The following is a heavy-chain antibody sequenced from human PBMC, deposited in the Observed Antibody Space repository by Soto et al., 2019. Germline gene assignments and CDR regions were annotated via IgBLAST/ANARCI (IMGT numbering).Heavy chain of an antibody. CDR3: AREGQLGY. J-gene: IGHJ4*02. CDR1: GYTFSNYG. V-gene: IGHV1-18*01. Sequence: QVQLVKSGAEVKKPGASVKVSCQASGYTFSNYGFSWVRQAPGQGLEWMGWISGYNGNTNYAERPQGRVTMTTDTSTSTAYMELKSLRYDDTAVYYCAREGQLGYWGQGTPVTVSS. D-gene: IGHD6-6*01. CDR2: ISGYNGNT.